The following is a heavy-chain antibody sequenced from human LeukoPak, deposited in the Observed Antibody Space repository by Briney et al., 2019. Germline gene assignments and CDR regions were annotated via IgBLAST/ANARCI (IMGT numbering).Heavy chain of an antibody. V-gene: IGHV3-74*03. CDR1: GFTFGSYW. Sequence: PGGSLRLSCAASGFTFGSYWFYWVRQVPGKGLLWVSRINSDGSIITYADSVKGRFTISRDNAKNSLDLQMNSLRVEDTGIYYCVKVAKYYYGSETYYFFEHWGKGTPVTASS. CDR3: VKVAKYYYGSETYYFFEH. CDR2: INSDGSII. J-gene: IGHJ6*04. D-gene: IGHD3-10*01.